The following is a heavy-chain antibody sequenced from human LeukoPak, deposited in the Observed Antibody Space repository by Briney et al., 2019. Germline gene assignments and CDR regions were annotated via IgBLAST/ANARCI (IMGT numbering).Heavy chain of an antibody. V-gene: IGHV3-33*01. CDR2: VWYDGSNI. CDR3: ARGGYSGTYYFDY. J-gene: IGHJ4*02. CDR1: GFTFSTYG. Sequence: GGSLRLSCAASGFTFSTYGMHWVRQAPGKGLEWVAVVWYDGSNIHYVDSVKGRFTISRDNSKSTLYLQMNSLTAEDTAVYYCARGGYSGTYYFDYWCQGTLVTVSS. D-gene: IGHD1-26*01.